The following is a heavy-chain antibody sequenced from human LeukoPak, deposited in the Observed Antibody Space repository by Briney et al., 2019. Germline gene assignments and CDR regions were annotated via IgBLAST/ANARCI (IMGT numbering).Heavy chain of an antibody. Sequence: KSGESLKISCKGSGYSFTSYWISWVRQMPGKGLEWMGRIDPSDSYTNYSPSFQGHVTIPADKSISTAYLQWSSLKASDTAMYYCARHQGKWAVALDYWGQGTLVTVSS. V-gene: IGHV5-10-1*01. D-gene: IGHD6-19*01. CDR1: GYSFTSYW. CDR2: IDPSDSYT. CDR3: ARHQGKWAVALDY. J-gene: IGHJ4*02.